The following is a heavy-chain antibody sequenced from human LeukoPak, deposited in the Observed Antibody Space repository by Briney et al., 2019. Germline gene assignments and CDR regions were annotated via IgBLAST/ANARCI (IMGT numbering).Heavy chain of an antibody. Sequence: GGSLRLSCAASGFSFSDYSMNWVRQAPGKELEWVSFISSYSTYIYYADSLKGRFTNSRDNAKNSLYLQMNSLRAEDTAVYYCARDSFAGYDSSGYSSYDYWGQGTLVTVSS. V-gene: IGHV3-21*01. D-gene: IGHD3-22*01. CDR1: GFSFSDYS. J-gene: IGHJ4*02. CDR3: ARDSFAGYDSSGYSSYDY. CDR2: ISSYSTYI.